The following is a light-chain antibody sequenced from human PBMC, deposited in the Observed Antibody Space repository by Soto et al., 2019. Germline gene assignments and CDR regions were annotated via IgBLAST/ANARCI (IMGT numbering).Light chain of an antibody. J-gene: IGKJ5*01. CDR2: SAS. Sequence: EIVMTQSPATLSVSPGERATLSCRASESVSNKLAWYQQKPGQAPRLLIYSASTRATDIPARFSGSGSGTEFTLTISSLQSEDFEVYYCQQYNNWPITFGQGTRLEIK. CDR1: ESVSNK. CDR3: QQYNNWPIT. V-gene: IGKV3-15*01.